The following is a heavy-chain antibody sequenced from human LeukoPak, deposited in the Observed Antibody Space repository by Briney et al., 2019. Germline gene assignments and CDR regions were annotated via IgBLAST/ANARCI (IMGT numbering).Heavy chain of an antibody. J-gene: IGHJ6*03. CDR1: RFTFNRYA. CDR3: AKWDENFYYMDV. V-gene: IGHV3-23*01. Sequence: PGGSLRLSCTASRFTFNRYAMSWVRQAPGKGLEWVSSISGSGGGTFYASSVRGRFTISRDNYKDTVFLQMNGLRAEDTAIYYCAKWDENFYYMDVWGQGTTVTVSS. CDR2: ISGSGGGT. D-gene: IGHD1-26*01.